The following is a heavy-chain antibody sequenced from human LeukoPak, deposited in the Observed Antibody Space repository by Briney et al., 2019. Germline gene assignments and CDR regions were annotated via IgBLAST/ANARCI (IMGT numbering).Heavy chain of an antibody. CDR2: ISYDGSNK. CDR1: GFTFSSYA. Sequence: RPGGSLRLSCAASGFTFSSYAMHWVRQAPGKGLEWVAVISYDGSNKYYADSVKGRFTISRDNSKNTLYLQMNSLRAEDTAVYYCARDQVTMVRGAYYYYMDVWGKGTTVTVSS. V-gene: IGHV3-30*04. D-gene: IGHD3-10*01. J-gene: IGHJ6*03. CDR3: ARDQVTMVRGAYYYYMDV.